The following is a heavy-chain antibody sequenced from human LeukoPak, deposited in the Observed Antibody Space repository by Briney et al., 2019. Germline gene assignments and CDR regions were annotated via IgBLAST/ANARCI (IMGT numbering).Heavy chain of an antibody. CDR3: ASAGIVGAAALYYFDY. D-gene: IGHD1-26*01. CDR1: GGTFSSYA. J-gene: IGHJ4*02. V-gene: IGHV1-69*04. CDR2: IIPILGIA. Sequence: SVKVSCKASGGTFSSYAISWVRQAPGQGLEWMGRIIPILGIANYAQKFQGRVTITADKSTSTAYMELSSLRSEDTAVYYCASAGIVGAAALYYFDYWGQGTLVTVSS.